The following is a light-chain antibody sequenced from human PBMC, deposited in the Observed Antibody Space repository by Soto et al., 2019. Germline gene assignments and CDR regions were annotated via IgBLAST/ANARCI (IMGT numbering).Light chain of an antibody. CDR3: QHYGGSFI. V-gene: IGKV3-20*01. CDR2: NTS. Sequence: EIVLTQSPGTLSLSPEEGATVSCRVSQSINSKSLVWYQRKFGQAPRLLIYNTSSRATGIPDRFSGSGSGTDFTLSISRLEPEDFDVYYCQHYGGSFIFGPGTKVDFK. J-gene: IGKJ3*01. CDR1: QSINSKS.